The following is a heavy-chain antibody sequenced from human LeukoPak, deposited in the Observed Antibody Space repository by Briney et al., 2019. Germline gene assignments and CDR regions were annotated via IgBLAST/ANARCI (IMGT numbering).Heavy chain of an antibody. CDR3: ARETRGSYVPGLDS. D-gene: IGHD1-26*01. CDR1: GFTFSSYA. Sequence: PGRSLRLSCAASGFTFSSYAMHWVRQAPGKGLEWVAVISYDGSNKYYADSVKGQFTISRDNAKNSLNLQMNSLRAEDTAVYYCARETRGSYVPGLDSWGQGTLVTVSS. V-gene: IGHV3-30-3*01. CDR2: ISYDGSNK. J-gene: IGHJ4*02.